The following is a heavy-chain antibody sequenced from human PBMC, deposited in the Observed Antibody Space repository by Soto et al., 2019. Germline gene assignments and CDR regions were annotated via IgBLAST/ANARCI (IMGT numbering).Heavy chain of an antibody. Sequence: PSETLSLTCTVSGGFVNSDTHSWSWIRQTPGKRLEWIGFIYSGGSTKNPSLRSRVTMSVDTSKNQFSLKLRSVIVADTAVYHCARAPGLRDTISPNNAVYDYYYYGMDVWGQGTTVTVS. CDR1: GGFVNSDTHS. J-gene: IGHJ6*02. V-gene: IGHV4-61*01. D-gene: IGHD2-8*01. CDR3: ARAPGLRDTISPNNAVYDYYYYGMDV. CDR2: IYSGGST.